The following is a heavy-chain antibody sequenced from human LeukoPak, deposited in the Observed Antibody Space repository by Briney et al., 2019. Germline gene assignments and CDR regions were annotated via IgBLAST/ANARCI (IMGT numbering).Heavy chain of an antibody. CDR3: ARVAGGKVDSGYYYDDY. V-gene: IGHV3-21*01. J-gene: IGHJ4*02. D-gene: IGHD3-22*01. CDR2: ISSSSYI. Sequence: PGGSLRLSCAASGFTFSSYSMNWVRQAPGKGLEWVSSISSSSYIYYADSVKGRFTISRDNAKNSLYLQMNSLRAEDTAVYYCARVAGGKVDSGYYYDDYWGQGTLVTVSS. CDR1: GFTFSSYS.